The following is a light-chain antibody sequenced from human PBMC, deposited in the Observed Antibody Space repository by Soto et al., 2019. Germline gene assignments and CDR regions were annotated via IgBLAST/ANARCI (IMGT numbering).Light chain of an antibody. CDR1: QSVSSY. V-gene: IGKV3-11*01. CDR3: QKRSNWPLT. CDR2: DAS. Sequence: EIVLTQSPATLSLSPGERATLSCRASQSVSSYLACYQQKPGQAPRLLIYDASNRATGIPARFSGSWSGTDFTHTISSLEPEDFAVYYCQKRSNWPLTFGGGTKVEIK. J-gene: IGKJ4*01.